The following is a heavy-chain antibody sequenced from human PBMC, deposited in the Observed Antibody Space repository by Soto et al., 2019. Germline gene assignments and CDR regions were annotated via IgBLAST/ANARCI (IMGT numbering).Heavy chain of an antibody. CDR3: ATATSTVVTRYGMDV. CDR2: IIPIFGTA. V-gene: IGHV1-69*12. CDR1: GGTFSSYA. D-gene: IGHD4-17*01. J-gene: IGHJ6*02. Sequence: QVQLVQSGAEVKKPGSSVKVSCKASGGTFSSYAISWVRQAPGQGLEWMGGIIPIFGTANYAQKFQGRVTIXXDXSXXTAYMELSSLRSDDPAVYYCATATSTVVTRYGMDVWGQGTTVTVSS.